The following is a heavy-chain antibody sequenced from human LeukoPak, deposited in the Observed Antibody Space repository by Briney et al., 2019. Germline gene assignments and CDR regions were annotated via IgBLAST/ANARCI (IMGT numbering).Heavy chain of an antibody. V-gene: IGHV5-51*01. Sequence: GESLKISCKCSGYSFTSYWIGWVRQMPGKGLEWMGIIYPGDSDTRYSPSFQGQVTISADKSISTAYLQWSSLKASDTAMYYCARQYSSSWFQRYNWFDPWGQGTLVTVSS. CDR1: GYSFTSYW. CDR2: IYPGDSDT. CDR3: ARQYSSSWFQRYNWFDP. J-gene: IGHJ5*02. D-gene: IGHD6-13*01.